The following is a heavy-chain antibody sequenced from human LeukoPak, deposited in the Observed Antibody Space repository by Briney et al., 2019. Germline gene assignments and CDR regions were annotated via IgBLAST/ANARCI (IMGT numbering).Heavy chain of an antibody. CDR1: GGSISSSNW. D-gene: IGHD3-10*01. Sequence: SETLSLTCTVSGGSISSSNWWSWVRQPPGKGLEWIGEVYHSGSTTYNSSLKSRLTMSIDKSKNHFSLNLSAVTAADTPVYYCARRYYGSGTNYFDYWGQGTLVTVSS. J-gene: IGHJ4*02. CDR3: ARRYYGSGTNYFDY. CDR2: VYHSGST. V-gene: IGHV4-4*02.